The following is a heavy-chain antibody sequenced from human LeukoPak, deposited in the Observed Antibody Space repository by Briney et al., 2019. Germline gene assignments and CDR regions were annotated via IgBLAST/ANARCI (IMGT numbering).Heavy chain of an antibody. CDR1: GFAFSSYA. Sequence: SGGSLRLSCAASGFAFSSYAMSWVRQAPGKGLVRVSAISGSGGSTYYADSVKGRFTISRDNSKNTLYLQMNSLRADDTAVYYCAKDYGYRSSDWFDPWGQGTLVTVSS. J-gene: IGHJ5*02. D-gene: IGHD6-13*01. CDR3: AKDYGYRSSDWFDP. CDR2: ISGSGGST. V-gene: IGHV3-23*01.